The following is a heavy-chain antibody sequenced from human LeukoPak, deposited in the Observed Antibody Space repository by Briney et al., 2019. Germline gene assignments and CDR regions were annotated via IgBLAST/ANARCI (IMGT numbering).Heavy chain of an antibody. J-gene: IGHJ4*02. CDR3: AKVHCSSADCFTGGFDC. Sequence: PGGSLRLSCAASGFTFDDYAVHWVRQVPGKGLEWVSGFNWNTGNMDYADSVKGRFTISRDNAKNSLYLQMNSLRTEDTAFYYCAKVHCSSADCFTGGFDCWGQGTLVIVSS. CDR2: FNWNTGNM. CDR1: GFTFDDYA. D-gene: IGHD2-2*01. V-gene: IGHV3-9*01.